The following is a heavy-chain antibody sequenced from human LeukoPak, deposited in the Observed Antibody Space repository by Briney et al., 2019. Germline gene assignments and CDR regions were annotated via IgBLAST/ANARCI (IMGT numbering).Heavy chain of an antibody. D-gene: IGHD3-10*01. J-gene: IGHJ4*02. CDR3: AKRLGSGSYYY. V-gene: IGHV3-23*01. CDR2: ISGSGGST. CDR1: GFTFSSYA. Sequence: GGSLRLSCAASGFTFSSYAMSWVRQAPGKGLEWVSGISGSGGSTYYADSVKGRFTISRDNSKNTLYLQMNSLRAEDTAVYYCAKRLGSGSYYYWGQGTLVTVSS.